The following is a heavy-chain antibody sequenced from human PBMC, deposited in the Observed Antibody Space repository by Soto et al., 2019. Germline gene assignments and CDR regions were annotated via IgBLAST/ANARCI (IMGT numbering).Heavy chain of an antibody. J-gene: IGHJ5*02. Sequence: SETLSLTCTVSGGSISSSSYYWGWIRQPPGKGLEWIGSIYYSGSTYYNPSLKSRVTISVDTSKNQFSLKLSSVTAADTAVYYCARHRLDYGDDINWFAPWGQGTLVTVSS. CDR2: IYYSGST. CDR3: ARHRLDYGDDINWFAP. D-gene: IGHD4-17*01. V-gene: IGHV4-39*01. CDR1: GGSISSSSYY.